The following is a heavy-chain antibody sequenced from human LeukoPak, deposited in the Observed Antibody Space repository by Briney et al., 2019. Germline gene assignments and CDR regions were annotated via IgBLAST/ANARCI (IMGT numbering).Heavy chain of an antibody. D-gene: IGHD5-18*01. J-gene: IGHJ4*02. CDR1: GGTFSNDA. V-gene: IGHV1-69*04. CDR2: IIPILDRL. Sequence: SVKVSCKTSGGTFSNDAISWVRQAPGQGLEWMGRIIPILDRLNYAQKFQGRVTITADRSTSTAYMELSSLRSEDTAVYYRARAPGHSYGHFDYWGQGTLVTVSS. CDR3: ARAPGHSYGHFDY.